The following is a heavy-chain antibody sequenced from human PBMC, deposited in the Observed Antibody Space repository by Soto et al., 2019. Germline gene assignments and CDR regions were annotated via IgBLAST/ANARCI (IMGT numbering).Heavy chain of an antibody. Sequence: ASVKVSCKASGYTFTSYDINWVRQATGQGLEWMGWMNPNSGNTGYAQKFQGRVTMTRNTSISTAYMELSSLRSEDTAVYYCAREVDCSGGSCYPEAFDIWGQGTMVTVSS. CDR2: MNPNSGNT. CDR1: GYTFTSYD. V-gene: IGHV1-8*01. D-gene: IGHD2-15*01. CDR3: AREVDCSGGSCYPEAFDI. J-gene: IGHJ3*02.